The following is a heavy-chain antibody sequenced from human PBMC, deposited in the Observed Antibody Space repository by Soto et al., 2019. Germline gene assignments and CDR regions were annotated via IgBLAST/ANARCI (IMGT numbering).Heavy chain of an antibody. CDR3: ARGTYDGSGTPGWFGP. J-gene: IGHJ5*02. CDR1: GFTFSSHS. CDR2: ISSGSSSI. V-gene: IGHV3-48*02. Sequence: EVQLVESGGGLVQPGGSLRLSCAASGFTFSSHSMNWVRQAPGKGLEWVSYISSGSSSIYYADSVKGRFTISRDNARNALVLQMNRLRDENSAVYYCARGTYDGSGTPGWFGPWGQGTLVTVSS. D-gene: IGHD3-10*01.